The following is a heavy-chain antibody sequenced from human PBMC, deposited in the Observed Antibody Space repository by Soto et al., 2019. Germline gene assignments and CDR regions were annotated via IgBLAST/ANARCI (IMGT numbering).Heavy chain of an antibody. V-gene: IGHV1-69*13. CDR2: IIPIFGTA. D-gene: IGHD4-17*01. CDR1: GGTFSSYA. J-gene: IGHJ3*02. Sequence: VASVKVSCKASGGTFSSYAISWVRQAPGQGLEWMGGIIPIFGTANYAQKFQGRVTITADESTSTAYMELSSLRSEDTAVYYCARGLGAPAAFDIWGQGTMVTVSS. CDR3: ARGLGAPAAFDI.